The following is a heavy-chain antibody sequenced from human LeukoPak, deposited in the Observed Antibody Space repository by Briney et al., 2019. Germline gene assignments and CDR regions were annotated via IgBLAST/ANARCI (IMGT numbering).Heavy chain of an antibody. CDR2: ISSSSNYI. J-gene: IGHJ6*03. Sequence: GGSLRLSCAASGFTFSTYSMNWVRQAPGKGLEWVSYISSSSNYIYYADSVKGRFTISRDHAKNSLSLQMNSLRAEDTAVYYCARYYDFWGASYGNYYMDVWGKGTTVTVSS. CDR3: ARYYDFWGASYGNYYMDV. D-gene: IGHD3-3*01. CDR1: GFTFSTYS. V-gene: IGHV3-21*03.